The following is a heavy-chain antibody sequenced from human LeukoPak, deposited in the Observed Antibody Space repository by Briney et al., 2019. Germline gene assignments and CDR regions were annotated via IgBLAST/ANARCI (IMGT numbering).Heavy chain of an antibody. V-gene: IGHV3-23*01. CDR3: AKTSAGIRGGYFDY. Sequence: GGSLRLSCAASGFTFNSYAMSWVRQAPGKGLEWVSLNDSGGNTYYADSVKGRFTISGDNSKNTLFLQMSSLRAEDTAVYYCAKTSAGIRGGYFDYWGQGTLVTVSS. J-gene: IGHJ4*02. D-gene: IGHD3-10*01. CDR2: NDSGGNT. CDR1: GFTFNSYA.